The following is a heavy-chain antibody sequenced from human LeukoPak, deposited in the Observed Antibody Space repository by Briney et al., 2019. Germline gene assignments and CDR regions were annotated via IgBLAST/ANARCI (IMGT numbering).Heavy chain of an antibody. J-gene: IGHJ2*01. V-gene: IGHV4-61*01. Sequence: PSETLSLTCTVSGGSVSSGSYYWSWNRQPPGKGLEWIGYIYYSGSTNYNPSLKSRVTISVDTSKNQFSLKLSSVTAADTAVYYCARSRTLLSWYFDLWGRGTLVTVSS. D-gene: IGHD1-14*01. CDR3: ARSRTLLSWYFDL. CDR1: GGSVSSGSYY. CDR2: IYYSGST.